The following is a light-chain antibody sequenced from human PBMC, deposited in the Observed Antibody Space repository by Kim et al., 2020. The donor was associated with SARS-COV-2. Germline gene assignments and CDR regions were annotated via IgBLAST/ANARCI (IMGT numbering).Light chain of an antibody. CDR2: GAS. Sequence: ASVGDRVTITCRASQGISSWLAWYQQKPGKAPKFLIYGASSLQSGVPSRFSGSGSGTEFTLTIISLQPEDCATYYCQQTNSVPPTFGQGTKVDIK. J-gene: IGKJ1*01. CDR1: QGISSW. V-gene: IGKV1-12*01. CDR3: QQTNSVPPT.